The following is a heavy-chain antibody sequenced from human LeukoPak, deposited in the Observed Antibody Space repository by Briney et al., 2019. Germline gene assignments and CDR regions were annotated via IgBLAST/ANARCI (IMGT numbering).Heavy chain of an antibody. D-gene: IGHD3-22*01. CDR3: AREDIDDSSGYVYYYYGMDV. CDR2: ISAYNGNT. V-gene: IGHV1-18*01. CDR1: GYTFTSYG. Sequence: ASVKVSCKASGYTFTSYGISWVRQAPGQGLEWMGWISAYNGNTSYAQKLQGRVTMTTDTSTSTAYMELRSLRSDDTAVYYCAREDIDDSSGYVYYYYGMDVWGQGTTVTVSS. J-gene: IGHJ6*02.